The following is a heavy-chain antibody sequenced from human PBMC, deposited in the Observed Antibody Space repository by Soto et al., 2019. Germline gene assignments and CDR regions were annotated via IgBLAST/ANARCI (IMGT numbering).Heavy chain of an antibody. CDR1: GGTFSSYA. J-gene: IGHJ5*02. D-gene: IGHD2-15*01. CDR2: IIPIFGTA. CDR3: ARDNSQNDGTPAASSLFHP. V-gene: IGHV1-69*05. Sequence: ASVQVSCKASGGTFSSYAISWVRQAPGQGLEWMGGIIPIFGTANYAQKFQGRVTITRDTSTSTVYMDLSSLRYEDTAVYHCARDNSQNDGTPAASSLFHPCGQGSPVT.